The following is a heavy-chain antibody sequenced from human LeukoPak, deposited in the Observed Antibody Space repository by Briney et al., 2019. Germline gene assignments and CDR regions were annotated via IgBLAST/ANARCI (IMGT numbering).Heavy chain of an antibody. J-gene: IGHJ4*02. CDR1: GFTVSSNY. CDR3: ARGGGYSGYDSLDY. Sequence: AGGSLRLSCAASGFTVSSNYMSWVRPAPGKGLEWVSVIYSGGSTYYADSVKGRFTISRDNSKNMLYLQMNRLRAEDTAVYYCARGGGYSGYDSLDYWGQGTLVTVSS. CDR2: IYSGGST. D-gene: IGHD5-12*01. V-gene: IGHV3-66*02.